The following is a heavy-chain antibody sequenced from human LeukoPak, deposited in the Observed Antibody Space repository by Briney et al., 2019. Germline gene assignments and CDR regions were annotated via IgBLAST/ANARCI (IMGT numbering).Heavy chain of an antibody. Sequence: GGSLRLSCAASGFTFSTYGMHWVRQAPGKGLEWVAVISFDGSTKNYVDSVKGRFTISRDNSNNTLYLQMNSLRVEDTAVYYCARGDFRSGYAIMDVWGQGTTVTVSS. CDR2: ISFDGSTK. D-gene: IGHD3-3*01. CDR3: ARGDFRSGYAIMDV. V-gene: IGHV3-30*03. J-gene: IGHJ6*02. CDR1: GFTFSTYG.